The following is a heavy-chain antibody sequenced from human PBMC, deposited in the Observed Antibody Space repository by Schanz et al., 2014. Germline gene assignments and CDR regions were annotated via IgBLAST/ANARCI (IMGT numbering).Heavy chain of an antibody. CDR1: RFAFSNCG. CDR3: AKDPHRDYGGKPQAFDI. CDR2: IRYDASNE. J-gene: IGHJ3*02. D-gene: IGHD4-17*01. Sequence: QAQLVESGGGVVQPGGSLRLSCAASRFAFSNCGMHWVRQAPGKGLEWVAFIRYDASNEYYADSVKGRFTISRDNSKNTLYLQMNSLRAEDTALYYCAKDPHRDYGGKPQAFDIWGQGTMVTVSS. V-gene: IGHV3-30*02.